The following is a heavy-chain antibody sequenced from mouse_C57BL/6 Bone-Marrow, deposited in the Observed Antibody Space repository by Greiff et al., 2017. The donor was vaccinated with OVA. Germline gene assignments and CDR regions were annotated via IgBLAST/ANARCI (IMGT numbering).Heavy chain of an antibody. Sequence: VQGVESGAELARPGASVKLSCKASGYTFTSYGISWVKQRTGQGLEWIGEIYPRSGNTYYNEKFKGKATLTADKSSSTACMELRSLTSEDSAVYFCASLWALYDGYSFDDWGQGTTLTVSS. CDR1: GYTFTSYG. V-gene: IGHV1-81*01. D-gene: IGHD2-3*01. CDR2: IYPRSGNT. J-gene: IGHJ2*01. CDR3: ASLWALYDGYSFDD.